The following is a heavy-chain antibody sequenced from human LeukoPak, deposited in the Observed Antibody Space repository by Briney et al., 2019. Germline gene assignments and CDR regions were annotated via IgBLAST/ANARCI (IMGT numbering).Heavy chain of an antibody. D-gene: IGHD6-13*01. Sequence: ASVKVSCKASGYTFTGYYMHWVRQAPGQGLEWMGWINPNSGGTNYAQKFQGRVTMTRDTSISTAYMDLSSLGSDDTAVHYCARTERGSDWYKGFYYYYGMDVWGQGTTVTVSS. CDR1: GYTFTGYY. CDR3: ARTERGSDWYKGFYYYYGMDV. J-gene: IGHJ6*02. V-gene: IGHV1-2*02. CDR2: INPNSGGT.